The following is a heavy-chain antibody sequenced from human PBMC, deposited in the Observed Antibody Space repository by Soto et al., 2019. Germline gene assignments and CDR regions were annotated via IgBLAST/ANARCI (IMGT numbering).Heavy chain of an antibody. V-gene: IGHV1-18*01. CDR2: ISAYNGNT. Sequence: ASVKVSCKASGYTFTSYGISWVRQAPGQGLEWMGWISAYNGNTNYAQKLQGRVTMTRDTSTSTVYMELSSLRSEDTAVYYCARRQPDYYYYGMDVWGQGTTVTVSS. CDR3: ARRQPDYYYYGMDV. J-gene: IGHJ6*02. CDR1: GYTFTSYG.